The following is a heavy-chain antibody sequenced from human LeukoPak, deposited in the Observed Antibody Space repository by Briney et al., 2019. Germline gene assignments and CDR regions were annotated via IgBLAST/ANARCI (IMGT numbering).Heavy chain of an antibody. CDR2: IIPILGIA. D-gene: IGHD2-15*01. CDR3: ARPPECSGGICYYYYAMDV. J-gene: IGHJ6*02. V-gene: IGHV1-69*04. CDR1: GGTFSNYA. Sequence: EASVKVSCKASGGTFSNYAISWVRQAPGQGLEWMGRIIPILGIANYAQKFQGRVTITADKSTSTAYMELSSLRSEDTAVYYCARPPECSGGICYYYYAMDVWGQGTTVTVSS.